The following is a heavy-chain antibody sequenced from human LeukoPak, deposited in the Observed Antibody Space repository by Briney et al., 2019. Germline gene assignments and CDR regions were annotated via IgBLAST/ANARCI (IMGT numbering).Heavy chain of an antibody. CDR2: ISYSGST. D-gene: IGHD3-10*01. V-gene: IGHV4-59*01. CDR3: ASGGYYGSGAFHI. Sequence: SETLSLTCTVSGGSINSYYWSCIRQPPGKGLEWIGYISYSGSTNYSPSLKSRVTISEDASKNQFYLKLSSVTAADTAVYYCASGGYYGSGAFHIWGQGTMVTVSS. J-gene: IGHJ3*02. CDR1: GGSINSYY.